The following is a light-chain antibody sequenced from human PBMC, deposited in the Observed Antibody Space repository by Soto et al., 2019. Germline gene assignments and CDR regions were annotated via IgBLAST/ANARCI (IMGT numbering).Light chain of an antibody. CDR2: DVS. CDR1: SSDVGTYNY. J-gene: IGLJ2*01. CDR3: CSYAGSYTSV. V-gene: IGLV2-11*01. Sequence: QSALTQPRSVSGSPGQSVTISCTGTSSDVGTYNYVSWYQQHPGKAPKLMIYDVSQRPSGVPDRFSGSKSGNTASLTISGLQAEYESAYCCCSYAGSYTSVFGGGTKLTVL.